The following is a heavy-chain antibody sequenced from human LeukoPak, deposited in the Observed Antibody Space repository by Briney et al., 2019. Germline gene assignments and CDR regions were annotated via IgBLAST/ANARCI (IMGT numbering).Heavy chain of an antibody. V-gene: IGHV3-48*03. CDR3: ARGGSYVHY. J-gene: IGHJ4*02. Sequence: GGSLRLSCAASGFTFSSYGMNWVRQAPGKGLEWVSYINSGGSAIYYADSVKGRFTISRDNAKNSLYLQMSSLRADDTAVYYCARGGSYVHYWGQGTLVTVSS. CDR2: INSGGSAI. CDR1: GFTFSSYG. D-gene: IGHD1-26*01.